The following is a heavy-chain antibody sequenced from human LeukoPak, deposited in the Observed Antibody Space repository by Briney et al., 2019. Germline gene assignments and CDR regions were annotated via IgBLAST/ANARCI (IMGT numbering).Heavy chain of an antibody. Sequence: SVKVSCKASGGTFSSYAISWVRQAPGQGLEWTGRIIPILGIANYAQKFQGRVTITADKSTSTAYMELSSLRSEDTAVYYCARGPSDYCSGGSCYKVGFDYWGQGTLVTVSS. CDR2: IIPILGIA. D-gene: IGHD2-15*01. J-gene: IGHJ4*02. CDR1: GGTFSSYA. CDR3: ARGPSDYCSGGSCYKVGFDY. V-gene: IGHV1-69*04.